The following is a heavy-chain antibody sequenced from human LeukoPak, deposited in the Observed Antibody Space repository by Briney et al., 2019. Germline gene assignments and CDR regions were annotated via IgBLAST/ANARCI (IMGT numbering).Heavy chain of an antibody. D-gene: IGHD2-2*01. V-gene: IGHV4-38-2*02. CDR1: GYSISSGYY. J-gene: IGHJ5*02. Sequence: PSETLSLTCAVSGYSISSGYYWGWIRQPPGKGLEWIGSIYHSGSTYYNPSLKSRVTISVDTSKNQFSLKLSSVTAADTAVYYCAREGYQPEGFDPWGQGTLVTVPS. CDR2: IYHSGST. CDR3: AREGYQPEGFDP.